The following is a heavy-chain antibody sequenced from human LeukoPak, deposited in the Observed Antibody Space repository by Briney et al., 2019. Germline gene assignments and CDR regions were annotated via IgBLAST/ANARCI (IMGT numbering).Heavy chain of an antibody. CDR1: GYSFTSYW. D-gene: IGHD3-22*01. Sequence: ESLKISCKGSGYSFTSYWIGWVRQMPGKGLEWMGIIYPGDSDTRYSPSFQGRVTISADKSISTAYLQWSSLKASDTAMYYCARRGYYYDSSGYPHYYFDYWGQGTLVTVSS. J-gene: IGHJ4*02. CDR2: IYPGDSDT. CDR3: ARRGYYYDSSGYPHYYFDY. V-gene: IGHV5-51*01.